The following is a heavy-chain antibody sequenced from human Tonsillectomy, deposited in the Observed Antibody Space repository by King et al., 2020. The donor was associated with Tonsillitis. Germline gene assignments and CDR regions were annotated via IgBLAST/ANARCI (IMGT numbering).Heavy chain of an antibody. CDR1: GGSISSYY. CDR2: IYYSGNT. Sequence: VQLQESGPGLVKPSETLSLTCSVSGGSISSYYWSWIQQPPGKGLEYIGYIYYSGNTNYNPSLKSRVTISVDTSKNQFSLKLTSVTAADTAVYYCARNYYDSPWSSVDIWGQGTMVTVSS. V-gene: IGHV4-59*01. J-gene: IGHJ3*02. D-gene: IGHD3-22*01. CDR3: ARNYYDSPWSSVDI.